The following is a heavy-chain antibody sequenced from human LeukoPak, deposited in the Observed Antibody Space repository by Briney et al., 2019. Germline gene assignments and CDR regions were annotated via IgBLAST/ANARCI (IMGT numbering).Heavy chain of an antibody. CDR3: ARLRQDIVVVPPDY. J-gene: IGHJ4*02. Sequence: GGSLRLSCAASGFTFRSYSMNWVRQAPGKGLEWVSSISSSSSYINYADSVKGRFTIPRDNAKKSLYLQMNSLRAEDTAVYYCARLRQDIVVVPPDYWGQGTLVTVSS. CDR1: GFTFRSYS. CDR2: ISSSSSYI. V-gene: IGHV3-21*04. D-gene: IGHD2-2*01.